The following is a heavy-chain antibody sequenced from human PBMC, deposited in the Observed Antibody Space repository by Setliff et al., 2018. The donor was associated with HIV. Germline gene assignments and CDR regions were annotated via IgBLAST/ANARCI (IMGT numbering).Heavy chain of an antibody. CDR1: GYTFTSYY. Sequence: ASVKVSCKASGYTFTSYYMHWVRQAPGQGLEWMGIINPSGGSTSYAQKFQGRVTMTTDTSTSTAYMELRNLRSDDTAVYYCARAPKRVYYYGSGTYLHDAFDIWGQGTMVTVSS. CDR3: ARAPKRVYYYGSGTYLHDAFDI. CDR2: INPSGGST. V-gene: IGHV1-46*01. J-gene: IGHJ3*02. D-gene: IGHD3-10*01.